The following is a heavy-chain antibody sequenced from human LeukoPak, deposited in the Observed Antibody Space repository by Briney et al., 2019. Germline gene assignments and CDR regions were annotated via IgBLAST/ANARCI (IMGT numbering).Heavy chain of an antibody. CDR1: GGSMSGYY. D-gene: IGHD2-15*01. J-gene: IGHJ1*01. CDR2: IYHSGTT. Sequence: SSETLSLTCTVSGGSMSGYYWSWIRQPPGKGLEWIGYIYHSGTTNYNPSLKSRVSISVDRSKNQFSLKLSSVTTADTAVYYCAQKAPYSPGYSQHWGQGTLVTVSS. V-gene: IGHV4-59*01. CDR3: AQKAPYSPGYSQH.